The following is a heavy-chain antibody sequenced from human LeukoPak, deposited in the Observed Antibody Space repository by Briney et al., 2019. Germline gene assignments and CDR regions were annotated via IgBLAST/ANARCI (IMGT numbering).Heavy chain of an antibody. D-gene: IGHD4-17*01. CDR1: GGSISSSSYY. Sequence: SETLSLTCTVSGGSISSSSYYWGWIRQPPGKGLEWIGRIYTSGSTNYNPSLKSRVTISVDTSKNQFSLKLSSVTAADTAVYYCARSFGDYAAHGFDTWGQGTMVAVSA. J-gene: IGHJ3*02. CDR2: IYTSGST. V-gene: IGHV4-61*02. CDR3: ARSFGDYAAHGFDT.